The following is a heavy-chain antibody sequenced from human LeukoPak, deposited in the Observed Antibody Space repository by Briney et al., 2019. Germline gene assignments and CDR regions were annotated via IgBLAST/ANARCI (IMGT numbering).Heavy chain of an antibody. D-gene: IGHD3-10*01. V-gene: IGHV3-23*01. CDR2: ISGSGGST. Sequence: PGGSLRLSCAASGFTFSSYAMSWVRQAPGKGREWVSAISGSGGSTYYADSVKGRFTISRDNAKNSLYLQMNSLRAEDTAVYYCARARGLLLWFGESDYYFDYWGQGTLVTVSS. CDR1: GFTFSSYA. J-gene: IGHJ4*02. CDR3: ARARGLLLWFGESDYYFDY.